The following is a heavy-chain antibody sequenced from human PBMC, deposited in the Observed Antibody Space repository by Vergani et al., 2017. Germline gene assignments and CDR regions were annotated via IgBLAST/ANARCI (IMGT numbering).Heavy chain of an antibody. CDR2: INHSGST. V-gene: IGHV4-34*01. Sequence: QVQLQQWGAGLLKPSETLSLTCAVYGGSFSGYYWSWIRQPPGKGLEWIGEINHSGSTNYNPSLKSRVTISVDTSKNQFSLKLSSVTAADTAVYYCARGLPYYDILTGQENNGFDPWGQGTLVTVSS. CDR3: ARGLPYYDILTGQENNGFDP. CDR1: GGSFSGYY. D-gene: IGHD3-9*01. J-gene: IGHJ5*02.